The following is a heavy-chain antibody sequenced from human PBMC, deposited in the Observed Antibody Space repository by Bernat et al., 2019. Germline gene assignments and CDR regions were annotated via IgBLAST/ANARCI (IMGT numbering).Heavy chain of an antibody. V-gene: IGHV3-30*18. CDR2: ISYDGSNK. CDR3: AKEVERIAVAGHNPYYYYYGMDV. D-gene: IGHD6-19*01. Sequence: QVQLVESGGGVVQPGRSLRLSCAASGFTFSSYGMHWVRQAPGKGLEWVAVISYDGSNKYYADSVKGRFTISRDNSKNTLYLQMNSLRAEDTAVYYCAKEVERIAVAGHNPYYYYYGMDVWGQGTTVTVSS. J-gene: IGHJ6*02. CDR1: GFTFSSYG.